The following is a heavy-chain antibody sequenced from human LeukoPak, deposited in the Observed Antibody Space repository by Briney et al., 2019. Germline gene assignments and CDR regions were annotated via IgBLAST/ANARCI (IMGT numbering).Heavy chain of an antibody. CDR3: ATAYGGNHPADAFDI. J-gene: IGHJ3*02. Sequence: SEALSLTCTVSGGTFSSSSYYWGWIRQPPGMGLEWIGSIYYSGRTCYNPTPESRVSIFVDTSKKQFSQKLSSVTAADTAVYYCATAYGGNHPADAFDIWGQGTMVTVSS. V-gene: IGHV4-39*01. CDR2: IYYSGRT. D-gene: IGHD4-23*01. CDR1: GGTFSSSSYY.